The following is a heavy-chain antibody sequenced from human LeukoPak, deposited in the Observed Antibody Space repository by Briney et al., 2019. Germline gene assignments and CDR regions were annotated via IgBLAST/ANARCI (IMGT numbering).Heavy chain of an antibody. CDR2: ITTYNGYT. Sequence: ASVKVSRKASGYTFTSYPISWVRQAPGHGLEWMGWITTYNGYTKYAQKLQDRVTMTTDTPTSTAYMDLRGLRSDDTAVYYCARGYDYGDYVGDFDYWGQGTLVTVSS. J-gene: IGHJ4*02. V-gene: IGHV1-18*01. D-gene: IGHD4-17*01. CDR3: ARGYDYGDYVGDFDY. CDR1: GYTFTSYP.